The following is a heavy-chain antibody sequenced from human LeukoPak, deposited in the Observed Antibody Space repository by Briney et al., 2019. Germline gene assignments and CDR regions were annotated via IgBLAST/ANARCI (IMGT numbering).Heavy chain of an antibody. J-gene: IGHJ4*02. Sequence: SSETLSLTCAVYGGSFSGYYWSWIRQPPGKGLEWIGEINHSGSTNYNPSLKSRVTISVDTSKNQFSLKLSSVTAADTAVYYCARGAGGSGSYYVDFFDYWGQGTLVTVSS. CDR3: ARGAGGSGSYYVDFFDY. D-gene: IGHD1-26*01. V-gene: IGHV4-34*01. CDR1: GGSFSGYY. CDR2: INHSGST.